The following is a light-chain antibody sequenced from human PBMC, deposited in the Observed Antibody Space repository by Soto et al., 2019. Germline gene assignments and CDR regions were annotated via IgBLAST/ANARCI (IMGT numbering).Light chain of an antibody. V-gene: IGKV1-12*01. Sequence: IKLTQSPSSVSASVGARVTITFRATKGLSGSLAWYQQKPGKAPKLLISVTSRLQSGVPSRFSGSASGTDFTLTIDSLQPEDLATYYCQQGHNWPLTFGQGTRLEIK. J-gene: IGKJ5*01. CDR3: QQGHNWPLT. CDR1: KGLSGS. CDR2: VTS.